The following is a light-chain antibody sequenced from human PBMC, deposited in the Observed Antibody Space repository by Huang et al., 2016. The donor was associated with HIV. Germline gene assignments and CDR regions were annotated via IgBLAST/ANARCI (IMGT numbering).Light chain of an antibody. V-gene: IGKV1-NL1*01. CDR1: QGISNS. CDR3: QQYYSTPPIT. CDR2: AAS. J-gene: IGKJ5*01. Sequence: DIQMTQSPSSLSASVGDRVTITCRASQGISNSLAWYQQKPGKAPKLLLSAASRLKSGVPSRFSGSGSGTDYALTISSLQPEDFATYYCQQYYSTPPITCGQGTRLEIK.